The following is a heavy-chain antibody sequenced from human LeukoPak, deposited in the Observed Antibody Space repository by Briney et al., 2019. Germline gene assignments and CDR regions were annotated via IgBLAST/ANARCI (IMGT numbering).Heavy chain of an antibody. CDR1: GGTFSSYA. D-gene: IGHD1-26*01. CDR3: ASSRSLRNYFDY. Sequence: GASVKVSCKASGGTFSSYAISWVRQAPGQGLEWMGGIIPIFGTANYAQKFQGRVTITADKSTSTAYMELSSLRSEDTAVYYCASSRSLRNYFDYWGQGTLVTVSS. V-gene: IGHV1-69*06. CDR2: IIPIFGTA. J-gene: IGHJ4*02.